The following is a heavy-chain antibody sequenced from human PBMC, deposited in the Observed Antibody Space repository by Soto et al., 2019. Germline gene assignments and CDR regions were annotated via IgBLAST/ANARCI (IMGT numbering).Heavy chain of an antibody. CDR2: INHRGST. J-gene: IGHJ4*02. D-gene: IGHD3-3*01. Sequence: SETLSLTCAVYDGSFSGYYWSWIRQPPGKGLEWIGEINHRGSTNYNPSLKSRVTISVDTSKNQFSLKLSSVTAADTAVDYCARNVGGYDFWNGYSHFDYWGQGTLVTVYS. CDR3: ARNVGGYDFWNGYSHFDY. CDR1: DGSFSGYY. V-gene: IGHV4-34*01.